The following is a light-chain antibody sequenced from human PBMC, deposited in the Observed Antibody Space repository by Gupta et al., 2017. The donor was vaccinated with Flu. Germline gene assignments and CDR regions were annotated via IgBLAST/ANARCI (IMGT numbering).Light chain of an antibody. CDR2: EVS. CDR1: SSDIGAYNY. V-gene: IGLV2-14*01. Sequence: QSALTQPASVSGSPGQSITISCTGTSSDIGAYNYVSWYQQYPGKVPKLLIYEVSYRPSGISVRFSGSKSGTTASLTISGLQADDEDDYYCSSYTGSVTVFGGGTKLTVL. J-gene: IGLJ3*02. CDR3: SSYTGSVTV.